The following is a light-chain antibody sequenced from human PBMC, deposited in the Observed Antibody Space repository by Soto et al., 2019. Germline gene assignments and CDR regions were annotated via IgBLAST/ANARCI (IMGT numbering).Light chain of an antibody. Sequence: DIQMTRSPSTLSASVGDRVTITCRASQSIGSWLAWYQQKPGKAPNLLIYKASSLESGVPSRFSGSGSGTEFTLTINSLQPDDFSTYYCQQYNSYPWTFGQGTKVEIK. CDR1: QSIGSW. V-gene: IGKV1-5*03. CDR2: KAS. CDR3: QQYNSYPWT. J-gene: IGKJ1*01.